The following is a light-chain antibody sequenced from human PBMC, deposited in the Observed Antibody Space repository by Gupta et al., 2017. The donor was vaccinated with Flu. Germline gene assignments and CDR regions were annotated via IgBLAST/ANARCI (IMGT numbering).Light chain of an antibody. CDR1: STRSYD. CDR2: GKN. CDR3: NSRDSSGNHLRV. Sequence: QTVRITCQGDSTRSYDASWYQQKPGQAPVLVIYGKNNRPSGIPDRFSGSSSGNTASLTITGAQAEEEADYYCNSRDSSGNHLRVFGGGTKLTVL. V-gene: IGLV3-19*01. J-gene: IGLJ2*01.